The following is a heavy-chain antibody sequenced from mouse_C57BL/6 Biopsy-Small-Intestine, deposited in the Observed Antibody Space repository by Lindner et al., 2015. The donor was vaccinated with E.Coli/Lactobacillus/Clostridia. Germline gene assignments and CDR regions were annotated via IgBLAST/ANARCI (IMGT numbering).Heavy chain of an antibody. CDR3: TIITVVASFDY. D-gene: IGHD1-1*01. CDR1: GYTFTSYG. Sequence: VQLQESGAELARPGASVKLSCKASGYTFTSYGISWVKQRTGQGLEWIGEIYPRSGNTYYNEKFKGKATLTADKSSSTAYMELRSLTSEDSAVYFCTIITVVASFDYWGQGTTLTVSS. J-gene: IGHJ2*01. CDR2: IYPRSGNT. V-gene: IGHV1-81*01.